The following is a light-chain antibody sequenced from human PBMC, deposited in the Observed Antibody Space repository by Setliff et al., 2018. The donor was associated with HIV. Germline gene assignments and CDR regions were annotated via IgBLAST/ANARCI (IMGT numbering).Light chain of an antibody. CDR2: EVS. J-gene: IGLJ2*01. Sequence: QSALTQPASVSGSPGQSITISCTGTNSDVGCYHYVSWYQQHPGKAPKLMIYEVSNRPSGVSNRFSGAKSGNTASLTISGRQAEDEADYYCRSYTTTTIMVFGGGTKVTVL. V-gene: IGLV2-14*01. CDR1: NSDVGCYHY. CDR3: RSYTTTTIMV.